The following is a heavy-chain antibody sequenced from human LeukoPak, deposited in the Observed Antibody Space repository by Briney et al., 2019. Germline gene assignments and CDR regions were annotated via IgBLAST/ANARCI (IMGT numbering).Heavy chain of an antibody. D-gene: IGHD5-24*01. J-gene: IGHJ4*02. CDR3: AKDFRVGYNHPSYYFDS. Sequence: GGSLRLSCAASGFTFSTYGMQWVRQAPGKGLEWVAVISYDGSSEYYADSVQGRFTVARDNSKNTMYLQMNSLRADDTAVYYCAKDFRVGYNHPSYYFDSWGQGTLVTVSS. CDR2: ISYDGSSE. CDR1: GFTFSTYG. V-gene: IGHV3-30*18.